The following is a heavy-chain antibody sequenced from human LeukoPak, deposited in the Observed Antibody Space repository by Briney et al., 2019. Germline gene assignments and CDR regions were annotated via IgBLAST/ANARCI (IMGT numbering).Heavy chain of an antibody. CDR1: GFTFSSYS. D-gene: IGHD4-17*01. V-gene: IGHV3-21*01. CDR3: ARESMTVTDY. Sequence: KPGVSLRLSCAASGFTFSSYSMNWVRQAPGKGLEWVSSISSSSSYIYYADSVKGRFTISRDDAKNSLYLQMNSLRTEDTAVYYCARESMTVTDYWGQGTLVTVSS. CDR2: ISSSSSYI. J-gene: IGHJ4*02.